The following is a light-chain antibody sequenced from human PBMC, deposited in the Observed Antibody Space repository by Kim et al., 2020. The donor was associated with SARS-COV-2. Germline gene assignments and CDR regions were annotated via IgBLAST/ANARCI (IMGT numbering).Light chain of an antibody. Sequence: DIQLTHSPPFLSASVRDRVTITCRASQDIGTYLAWYQQMPGKAPKLLIYRASTLQSGVPSRFSGSGSGTEFTLTISNLQPEDFGIYYCQQLNNYTWTIGQGTKVDIK. CDR3: QQLNNYTWT. CDR1: QDIGTY. J-gene: IGKJ1*01. CDR2: RAS. V-gene: IGKV1-9*01.